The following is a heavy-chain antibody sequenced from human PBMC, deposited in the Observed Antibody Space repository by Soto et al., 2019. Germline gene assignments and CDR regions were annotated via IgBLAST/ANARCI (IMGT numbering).Heavy chain of an antibody. J-gene: IGHJ4*02. CDR2: INPNSGGT. D-gene: IGHD3-22*01. V-gene: IGHV1-2*04. CDR3: ARGGYYDSSGYEAPSY. CDR1: GYTFTSYA. Sequence: ASVKVSCKASGYTFTSYAMHWVRQAPGQRLEWMGWINPNSGGTNYAQKFQGWVTMTRDTSISTAYMELSRLRSDDTAVYYCARGGYYDSSGYEAPSYWGQGTPVTVSS.